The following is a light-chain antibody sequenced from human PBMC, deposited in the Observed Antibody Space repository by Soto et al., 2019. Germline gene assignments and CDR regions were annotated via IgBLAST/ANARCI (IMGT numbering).Light chain of an antibody. CDR3: QQYGGSPRVT. V-gene: IGKV3-20*01. J-gene: IGKJ4*01. CDR2: GAS. CDR1: QVVTSTY. Sequence: EIVLTQSPGTLSLSPGERATLSCRASQVVTSTYLAWYQQKPGQAPRRLIYGASSRATAIPDRFSGSGFGTDVTLTISRLEPEDFAVYYCQQYGGSPRVTFGGGTKVEIK.